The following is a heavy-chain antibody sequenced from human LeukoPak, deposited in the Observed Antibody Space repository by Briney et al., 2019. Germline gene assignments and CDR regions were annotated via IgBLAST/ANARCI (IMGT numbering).Heavy chain of an antibody. V-gene: IGHV1-2*02. Sequence: GASVKVSCKASGYTFTGYYMHWVRQAPGQGLEWMGWINPNSGGTNYAQKFQGRVTMTRDMSTSTVYMELSSLRSEDTAVYYCARGIAARPFDYWGQGTLVTVSS. CDR1: GYTFTGYY. CDR2: INPNSGGT. D-gene: IGHD6-6*01. J-gene: IGHJ4*02. CDR3: ARGIAARPFDY.